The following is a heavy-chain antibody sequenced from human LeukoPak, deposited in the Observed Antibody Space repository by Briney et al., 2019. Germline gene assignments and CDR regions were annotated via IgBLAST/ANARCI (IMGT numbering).Heavy chain of an antibody. CDR2: IYYSESA. CDR3: ARLPMAVNPHVDY. V-gene: IGHV4-59*02. J-gene: IGHJ4*02. D-gene: IGHD2-21*01. CDR1: GDSVSNYY. Sequence: SETLSLTCTVSGDSVSNYYWSWIRQPPGKRLEWIGCIYYSESATYNPSLKSRVTISLDTSKNQFFLKLSSVTAADTAVYYCARLPMAVNPHVDYWGEETLVTVSS.